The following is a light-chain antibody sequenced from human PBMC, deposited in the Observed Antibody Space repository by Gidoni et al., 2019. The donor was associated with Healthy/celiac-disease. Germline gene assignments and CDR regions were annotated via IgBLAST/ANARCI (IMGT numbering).Light chain of an antibody. J-gene: IGKJ5*01. CDR1: QSISSY. Sequence: DIQMTQSPSSLSASVGDRVTITCRASQSISSYLNWYQQKPGVPSRFSGSGSGTDFTLTISRLQPEDFATYYCQQSYSTPPITFGQGTRLEIK. CDR3: QQSYSTPPIT. V-gene: IGKV1-39*01.